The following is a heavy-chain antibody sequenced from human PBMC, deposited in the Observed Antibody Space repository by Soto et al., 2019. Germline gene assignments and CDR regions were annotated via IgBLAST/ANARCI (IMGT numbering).Heavy chain of an antibody. CDR3: ARVGVGCSGGSCNDS. CDR1: GGTFSSYA. D-gene: IGHD2-15*01. CDR2: IIPIFGTA. J-gene: IGHJ4*02. Sequence: SVKVSCKASGGTFSSYAISWVRQAPGQGLEWMGGIIPIFGTANYAQKFQDRVTITADESTNTAYMELSSLRSEDTAVYYCARVGVGCSGGSCNDSWGQGTLVTSPQ. V-gene: IGHV1-69*13.